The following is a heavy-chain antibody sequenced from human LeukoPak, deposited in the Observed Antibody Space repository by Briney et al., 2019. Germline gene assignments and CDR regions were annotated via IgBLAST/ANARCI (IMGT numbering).Heavy chain of an antibody. Sequence: GGSLRLSCEASGFTLSNRWMTWVRQAPGKGLEWVATITQGGSEKFYVDSVKGRFTISGDNAKNSLYLQMNSLRAEDTAVYYRGRDPFGPWGQGTLVPVS. CDR1: GFTLSNRW. CDR2: ITQGGSEK. V-gene: IGHV3-7*01. CDR3: GRDPFGP. D-gene: IGHD3-10*01. J-gene: IGHJ1*01.